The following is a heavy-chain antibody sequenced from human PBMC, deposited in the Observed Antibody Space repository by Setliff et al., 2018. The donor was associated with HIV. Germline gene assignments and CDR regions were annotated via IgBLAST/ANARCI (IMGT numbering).Heavy chain of an antibody. V-gene: IGHV5-51*01. CDR2: IYPGDSDT. CDR1: GYSFTSYW. D-gene: IGHD2-15*01. J-gene: IGHJ6*02. Sequence: PGESLKISCKGSGYSFTSYWIGWVRQMPGKGLEWMGIIYPGDSDTRYSPSFQGQVTISADKSISTAYLQWSSLKASDTAMYYCARDPTVVMSYYYYGMDVWGQGTTVTVSS. CDR3: ARDPTVVMSYYYYGMDV.